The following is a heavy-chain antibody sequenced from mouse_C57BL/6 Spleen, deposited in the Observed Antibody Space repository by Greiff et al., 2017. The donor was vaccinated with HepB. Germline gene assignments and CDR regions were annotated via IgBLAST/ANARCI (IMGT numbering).Heavy chain of an antibody. Sequence: VQLQQPGAELVKPGASVKLSCKASGYTFTSYWMHWVKQRPGQGLEWIGMIHPNSGSTNYNEKFKSKATLTVDKSSSTAYMQLSSLTSEDSAVYYCARSLLYYGSSYAMDYWGQGTSVTVSS. V-gene: IGHV1-64*01. CDR3: ARSLLYYGSSYAMDY. CDR2: IHPNSGST. D-gene: IGHD1-1*01. J-gene: IGHJ4*01. CDR1: GYTFTSYW.